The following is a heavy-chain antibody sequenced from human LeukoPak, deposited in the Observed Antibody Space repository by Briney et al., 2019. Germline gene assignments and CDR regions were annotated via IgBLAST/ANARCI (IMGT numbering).Heavy chain of an antibody. V-gene: IGHV2-5*01. CDR2: IYGNDDK. CDR1: GFSLSTNAVV. CDR3: VHRTTVTSVDH. J-gene: IGHJ4*02. D-gene: IGHD4-17*01. Sequence: SGPTLVKPTQTLTLTCTFSGFSLSTNAVVVGWVRQPPGKALEWLTFIYGNDDKRYSPSLESRLTITKDTSKNEVVLTMTDMDYVDTATYYCVHRTTVTSVDHWGQGTLVTVSS.